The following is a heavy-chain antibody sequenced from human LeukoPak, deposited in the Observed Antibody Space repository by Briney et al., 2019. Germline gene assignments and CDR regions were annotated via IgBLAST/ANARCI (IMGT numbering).Heavy chain of an antibody. Sequence: PSETLSLTCTVSGGSISSSSYYWGWIRQPPGKGLEWIGSIYYSGSTYYNPSLKSRVTISVDTSKNQFSLKLSSVTAADTAVYYCATADNLGYWGQGTLVTVSS. CDR1: GGSISSSSYY. D-gene: IGHD1-14*01. CDR2: IYYSGST. J-gene: IGHJ4*02. CDR3: ATADNLGY. V-gene: IGHV4-39*07.